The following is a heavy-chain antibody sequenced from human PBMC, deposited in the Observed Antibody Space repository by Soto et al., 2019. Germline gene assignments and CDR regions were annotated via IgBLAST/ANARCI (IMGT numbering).Heavy chain of an antibody. CDR3: ARELYCTNGVCYATNIDY. CDR2: ISYDGSNK. D-gene: IGHD2-8*01. J-gene: IGHJ4*02. Sequence: QVQLVESGGGVVQPGRSLRLSCAASGFTFSSYAMHWVRQAPGKGLEWVAVISYDGSNKYYADSVKGRFTISRDNSKNTLYLQMNSRRAEDTAVYYCARELYCTNGVCYATNIDYWGQGTLVTVSS. V-gene: IGHV3-30-3*01. CDR1: GFTFSSYA.